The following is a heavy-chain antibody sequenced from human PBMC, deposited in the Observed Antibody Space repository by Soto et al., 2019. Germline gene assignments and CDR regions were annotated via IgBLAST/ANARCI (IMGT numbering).Heavy chain of an antibody. J-gene: IGHJ3*02. Sequence: ASLKVSCKSSGGTLSSYAIIWVRQAPGQGLEWMGGIIPIFGTANYAQKFQGRVTITADESTSTAYMELSSLRSEDTAVYYCARDLGGSYFLLHAFDIWGQGTMVTVSS. D-gene: IGHD1-26*01. V-gene: IGHV1-69*01. CDR1: GGTLSSYA. CDR2: IIPIFGTA. CDR3: ARDLGGSYFLLHAFDI.